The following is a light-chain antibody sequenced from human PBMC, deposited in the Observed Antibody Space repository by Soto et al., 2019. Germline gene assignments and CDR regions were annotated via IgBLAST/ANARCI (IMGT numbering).Light chain of an antibody. Sequence: QSVLTQPASVSGSPAQSITISCTGTISDFVVYNYVSWYQQHPGKAPKLMIYGVSNRPSGVSNRFSGSKSGNTASPTISGLQADDEADYYCSSHTISSALQVFGTGTQVTVL. CDR2: GVS. CDR3: SSHTISSALQV. J-gene: IGLJ1*01. V-gene: IGLV2-14*01. CDR1: ISDFVVYNY.